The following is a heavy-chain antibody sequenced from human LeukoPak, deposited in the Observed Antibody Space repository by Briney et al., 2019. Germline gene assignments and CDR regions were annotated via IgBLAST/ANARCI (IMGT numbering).Heavy chain of an antibody. CDR3: ARDLGYFASGTYARDYYYYMDV. J-gene: IGHJ6*03. CDR2: MNPNSGNT. D-gene: IGHD3-10*01. V-gene: IGHV1-8*01. Sequence: ASVKVSCKASGYTFTSYDINWVRQATGQGLEWMGWMNPNSGNTGYAQKFQGRVTMTRNTSISTAYMELRSLRSDDTAVYYCARDLGYFASGTYARDYYYYMDVWGKGTTVTVSS. CDR1: GYTFTSYD.